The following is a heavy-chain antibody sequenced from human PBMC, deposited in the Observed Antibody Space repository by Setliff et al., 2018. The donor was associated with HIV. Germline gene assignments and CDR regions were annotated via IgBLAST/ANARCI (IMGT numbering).Heavy chain of an antibody. J-gene: IGHJ5*01. V-gene: IGHV1-2*02. Sequence: ASVKVSCKTSGYTFTDYSIHWVRQAPGQGLEWMGWINPNSGGTNFAQKFQGRITMTRDTSTSTVYMELTNLRFEDTAVYYCARDNWNLGSVHNWF. CDR2: INPNSGGT. CDR1: GYTFTDYS. D-gene: IGHD1-7*01. CDR3: ARDNWNLGSVHNWF.